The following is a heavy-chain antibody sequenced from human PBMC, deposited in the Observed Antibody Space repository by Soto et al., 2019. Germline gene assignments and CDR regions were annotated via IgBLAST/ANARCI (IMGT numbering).Heavy chain of an antibody. CDR1: GFTFSSYW. D-gene: IGHD1-26*01. CDR3: ARDGIIHANYYYMDV. CDR2: IKQDGSEK. Sequence: GGSLRLSCAASGFTFSSYWMSWVRQAPGKGLEWVANIKQDGSEKYYVDSVKGRFTISRDNAKNSLYLQMNSLRAEDTAVYYCARDGIIHANYYYMDVWGKGTTVTVSS. V-gene: IGHV3-7*01. J-gene: IGHJ6*03.